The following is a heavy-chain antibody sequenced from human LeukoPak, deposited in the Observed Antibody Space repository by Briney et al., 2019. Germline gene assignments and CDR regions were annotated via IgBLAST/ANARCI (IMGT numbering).Heavy chain of an antibody. V-gene: IGHV3-33*08. J-gene: IGHJ6*02. CDR2: IWYGGSNK. CDR1: GFTFSSYG. Sequence: GGSLRLSCVVSGFTFSSYGMHWVRQAPGKGLEWVAVIWYGGSNKYYADSVKGRFTISRDNSKNTLYLQMNSLRAEDTAVYYCARDLGASHPYYGMDVWGQGTTVTVSS. CDR3: ARDLGASHPYYGMDV.